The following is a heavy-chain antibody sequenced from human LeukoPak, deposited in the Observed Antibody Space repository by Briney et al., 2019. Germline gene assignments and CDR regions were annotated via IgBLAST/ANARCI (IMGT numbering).Heavy chain of an antibody. CDR2: IGSAI. CDR1: GFTFSDFS. D-gene: IGHD2-2*01. V-gene: IGHV3-48*01. J-gene: IGHJ3*02. CDR3: ARDHAYAFDI. Sequence: GGSLRLSCVASGFTFSDFSLNWVRQAPGKGLEWISYIGSAIYYADSVKSRFTISRDNAKNSMYLQMNSLRAEDTAVYYCARDHAYAFDIWGQRTLVTVSS.